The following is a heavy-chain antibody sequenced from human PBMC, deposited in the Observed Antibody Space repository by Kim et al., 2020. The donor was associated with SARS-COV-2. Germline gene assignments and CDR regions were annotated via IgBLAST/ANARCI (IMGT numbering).Heavy chain of an antibody. D-gene: IGHD3-10*01. CDR2: ST. J-gene: IGHJ4*02. Sequence: STSYAQKFQGRVTMTRDTSTSTVYMELSSLRSEDTAVYYCYGSGSPWFDYWGQGTLVTVSS. V-gene: IGHV1-46*01. CDR3: YGSGSPWFDY.